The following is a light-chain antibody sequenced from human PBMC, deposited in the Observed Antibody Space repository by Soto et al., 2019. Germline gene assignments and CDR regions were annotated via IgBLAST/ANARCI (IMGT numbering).Light chain of an antibody. V-gene: IGKV3-11*01. CDR1: QSVDSY. Sequence: EIVLTQSPATLSLSPGERATLSCRASQSVDSYLAWYQHRPGQAPRLLIYDASNRATGISARFSGSGFGTDFTLTISSLEPEDFAVYYCQQYNNWLTWTFGQGTKVDIK. J-gene: IGKJ1*01. CDR2: DAS. CDR3: QQYNNWLTWT.